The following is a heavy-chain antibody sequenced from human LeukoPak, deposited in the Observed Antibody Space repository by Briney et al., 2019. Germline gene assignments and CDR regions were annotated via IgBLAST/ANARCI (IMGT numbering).Heavy chain of an antibody. CDR2: IFPSGGEI. CDR1: GFTFSTFA. CDR3: AIGQNGACDI. J-gene: IGHJ3*02. D-gene: IGHD1-1*01. V-gene: IGHV3-23*01. Sequence: GGSLRLSCAASGFTFSTFAMIWVRQPPGKGLEWVSSIFPSGGEIHYADSVRGRFTISRDNSKSTLSLQMNSLRAEDTAVYYCAIGQNGACDIWGQGTMVTVSS.